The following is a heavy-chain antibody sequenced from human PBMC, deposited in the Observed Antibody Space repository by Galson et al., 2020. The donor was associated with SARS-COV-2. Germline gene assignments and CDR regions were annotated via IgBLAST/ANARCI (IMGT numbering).Heavy chain of an antibody. CDR1: GYSFTSYW. V-gene: IGHV5-51*01. D-gene: IGHD6-13*01. CDR2: IYPGDSDT. CDR3: ATMGGSSWYPQGAFDI. J-gene: IGHJ3*02. Sequence: GASLKISCKGSGYSFTSYWIGWVRQMPGKGLEWMGIIYPGDSDTRYSTSFQGQVTISADKSISTAYLQWSSLKASDTAMYYCATMGGSSWYPQGAFDIWGQGTMVTVS.